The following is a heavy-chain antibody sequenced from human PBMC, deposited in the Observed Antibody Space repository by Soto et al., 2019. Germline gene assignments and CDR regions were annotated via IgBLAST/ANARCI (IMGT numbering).Heavy chain of an antibody. CDR2: IYTSGST. D-gene: IGHD1-26*01. J-gene: IGHJ4*02. CDR3: ARTVGAADYFAF. V-gene: IGHV4-4*07. Sequence: QVQLQESGPGLVKPSETLSLTCTVSGDSMTKYYWSWIRQPAGQGLEWIGLIYTSGSTNSNPSLKSRVTMSIDTSNNHSSLKLKSVPAADTAVYYCARTVGAADYFAFGGQGALVTVSS. CDR1: GDSMTKYY.